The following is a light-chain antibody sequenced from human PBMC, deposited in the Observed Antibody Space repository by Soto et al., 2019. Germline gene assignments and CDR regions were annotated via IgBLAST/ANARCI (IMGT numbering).Light chain of an antibody. CDR2: KAS. V-gene: IGKV1-5*03. J-gene: IGKJ1*01. Sequence: INQSPATLSSSVGDRVAITSRASQSISSWLAWYQQKPGKAPKLLIYKASSLESGVPSRFSGSGSGTEITLTISSLQPDDFATYYCQQYNSYRWPFGQGTKVDIK. CDR1: QSISSW. CDR3: QQYNSYRWP.